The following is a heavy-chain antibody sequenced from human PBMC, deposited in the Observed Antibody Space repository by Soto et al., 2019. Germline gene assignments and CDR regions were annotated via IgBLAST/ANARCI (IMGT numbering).Heavy chain of an antibody. CDR1: GFSLSNARMG. CDR3: ARIETKTGLWSFDY. J-gene: IGHJ4*02. CDR2: IFSNDEK. Sequence: QVTLKESGPVLVKPTETLTLTCTVSGFSLSNARMGVSWIRQPPGKALEWLAHIFSNDEKSYNTSLKSRLTTXKXTXXSQVVLTMTNMDPVDTATYYCARIETKTGLWSFDYWGQGTLVTVSS. D-gene: IGHD3-10*01. V-gene: IGHV2-26*01.